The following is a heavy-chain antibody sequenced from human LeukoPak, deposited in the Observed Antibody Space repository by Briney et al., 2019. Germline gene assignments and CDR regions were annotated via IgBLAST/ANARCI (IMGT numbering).Heavy chain of an antibody. V-gene: IGHV3-23*01. CDR2: ITGSGRTT. Sequence: GGSLRLSCEASGFRFSDYGMNWVRQAPGKGLEWVSTITGSGRTTLYTDSVKGRFTVSRDNSKNTLHLQMNNLRDEDTADYYCLGSNIAAVWGQGTLVTVSS. CDR1: GFRFSDYG. CDR3: LGSNIAAV. J-gene: IGHJ4*02. D-gene: IGHD6-13*01.